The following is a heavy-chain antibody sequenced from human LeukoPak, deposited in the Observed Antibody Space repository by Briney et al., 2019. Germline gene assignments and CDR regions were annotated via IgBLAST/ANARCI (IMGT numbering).Heavy chain of an antibody. CDR2: ISSSSSYI. V-gene: IGHV3-21*01. Sequence: GGSLRLSCAASGFTFSSYSMNWVRQAPGKGLEWVSSISSSSSYIYYADSVKGRFTISRDNAKNSLYLQMNSLRAEDTAVYYCARATTSSSWYVEAFDIWGQGTMVTVSS. CDR1: GFTFSSYS. D-gene: IGHD6-13*01. CDR3: ARATTSSSWYVEAFDI. J-gene: IGHJ3*02.